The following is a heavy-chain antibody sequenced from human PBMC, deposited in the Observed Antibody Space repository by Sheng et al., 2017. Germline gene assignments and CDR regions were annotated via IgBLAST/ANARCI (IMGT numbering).Heavy chain of an antibody. V-gene: IGHV3-9*01. CDR2: ISWNSGSI. Sequence: ESGGGLVQPGRSLRLSCAASGFTFDDYAMHWVRQAPGKGLEWVSGISWNSGSIGYADSVKGRFTISRDNAKNSLYLQMNSLRAEDTALYYCAKDSSPKIAGWFDPWGQGTLVTVSS. D-gene: IGHD6-13*01. CDR3: AKDSSPKIAGWFDP. CDR1: GFTFDDYA. J-gene: IGHJ5*02.